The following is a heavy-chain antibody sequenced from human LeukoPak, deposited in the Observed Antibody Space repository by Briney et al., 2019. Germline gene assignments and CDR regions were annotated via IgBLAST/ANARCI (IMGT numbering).Heavy chain of an antibody. Sequence: GGSLRLSCAASGFTFSSYEMNWVRQAPGKGLEWVSYISSSGITIYYADSVKGRFTISRDNAKNSLYLQMNSLRAEDTAVYYCARDGPPAGTLDYGSGSIPYYYGMDVWGQGTTVTVSS. J-gene: IGHJ6*02. CDR3: ARDGPPAGTLDYGSGSIPYYYGMDV. V-gene: IGHV3-48*03. CDR2: ISSSGITI. D-gene: IGHD3-10*01. CDR1: GFTFSSYE.